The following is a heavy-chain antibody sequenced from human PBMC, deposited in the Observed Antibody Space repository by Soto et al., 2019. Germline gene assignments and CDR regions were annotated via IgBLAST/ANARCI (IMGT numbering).Heavy chain of an antibody. J-gene: IGHJ5*02. D-gene: IGHD2-2*01. CDR2: ISAYNGNT. CDR1: GYTFTSYG. CDR3: ARGNIVVVPAAIWFDP. V-gene: IGHV1-18*01. Sequence: ASVKVSCKASGYTFTSYGISWVRQAPGQGLEWMGWISAYNGNTNYAQKLQGRVTMTTDTSTSTAYMELRSLRSDDTAVYYCARGNIVVVPAAIWFDPWGQGTLVTVSS.